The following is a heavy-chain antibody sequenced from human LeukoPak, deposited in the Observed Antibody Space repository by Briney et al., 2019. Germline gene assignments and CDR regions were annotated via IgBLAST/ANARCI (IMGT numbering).Heavy chain of an antibody. CDR1: GGCFSGYY. Sequence: PSETLSLTCAVYGGCFSGYYWSWIRQPPGKGLEWIGEINHSGSTNYNPSLKSRVTISVDTSKNQFSLKLSSVTAADTAVYYCARGVPAATQSSFDYWGQGTLVTVSS. CDR2: INHSGST. V-gene: IGHV4-34*01. J-gene: IGHJ4*02. D-gene: IGHD2-2*01. CDR3: ARGVPAATQSSFDY.